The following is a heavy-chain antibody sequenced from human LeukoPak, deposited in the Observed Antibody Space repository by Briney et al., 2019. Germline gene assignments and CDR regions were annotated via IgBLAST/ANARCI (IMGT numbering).Heavy chain of an antibody. CDR1: GGSISSYY. CDR2: IYYSGST. CDR3: AREGRKAGKFDY. V-gene: IGHV4-59*01. D-gene: IGHD3-10*01. Sequence: PSETLSLTCTVSGGSISSYYWSWIRQPPGKGPEWIGYIYYSGSTNYNPSLKSRVTISVDTSKNQFSLKLSSVTAADTAVYYCAREGRKAGKFDYWGQGTLVTVSS. J-gene: IGHJ4*02.